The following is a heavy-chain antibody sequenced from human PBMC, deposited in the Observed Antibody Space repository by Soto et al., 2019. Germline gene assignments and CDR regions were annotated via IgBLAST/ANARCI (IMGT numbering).Heavy chain of an antibody. Sequence: SETLSLTCAVYGGSFGGYYWSWIRQPPGKGLEWIGEINHSGSTNYNPSLKSRVTISVDTSKNQFSLKLSSVTAADTAVYYCARGVGITMVRGVLGYYYYGMDVWGQGTTVT. CDR3: ARGVGITMVRGVLGYYYYGMDV. CDR1: GGSFGGYY. CDR2: INHSGST. V-gene: IGHV4-34*01. J-gene: IGHJ6*02. D-gene: IGHD3-10*01.